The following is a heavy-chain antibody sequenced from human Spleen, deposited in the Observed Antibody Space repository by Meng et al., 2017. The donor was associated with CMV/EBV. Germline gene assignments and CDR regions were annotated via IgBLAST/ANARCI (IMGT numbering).Heavy chain of an antibody. CDR2: VTGSGGST. CDR1: GFTFSNYA. CDR3: AKAFSSSWYREYYDY. D-gene: IGHD6-13*01. Sequence: GESLRLSCAASGFTFSNYAMSWVRQAPGKGLEWVSAVTGSGGSTYYADSVKGRFTISRDNSKNTLYLQMNSLRVEDTAVYYCAKAFSSSWYREYYDYWGQGTLVTVSS. V-gene: IGHV3-23*01. J-gene: IGHJ4*02.